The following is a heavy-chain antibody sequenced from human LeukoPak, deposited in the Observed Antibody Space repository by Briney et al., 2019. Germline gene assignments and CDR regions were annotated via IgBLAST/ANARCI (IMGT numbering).Heavy chain of an antibody. Sequence: XGSXXXXXXASGFTFSSXAXSWVRXAPGKGLXWVSAISGSGGSTYYADSVKGRFTISRDNSKNTLYLQMNSLRAEDTAVYYCAKYDVGATIDYWGQGTLVTVSS. D-gene: IGHD1-26*01. CDR3: AKYDVGATIDY. CDR2: ISGSGGST. J-gene: IGHJ4*02. CDR1: GFTFSSXA. V-gene: IGHV3-23*01.